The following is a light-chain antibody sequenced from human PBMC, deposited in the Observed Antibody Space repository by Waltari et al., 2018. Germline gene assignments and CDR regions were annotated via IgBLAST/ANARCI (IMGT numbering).Light chain of an antibody. Sequence: EIVLTQSPGTLSLSPGERATLSCRASQSVARALAWYQQEPGQPPRLLIYNTYTRATGVPDRFSGGGSGTDFSLTISRLEPEDFAVYYCQNYVRLPATFGQGTKVEIK. CDR3: QNYVRLPAT. V-gene: IGKV3-20*01. J-gene: IGKJ1*01. CDR1: QSVARA. CDR2: NTY.